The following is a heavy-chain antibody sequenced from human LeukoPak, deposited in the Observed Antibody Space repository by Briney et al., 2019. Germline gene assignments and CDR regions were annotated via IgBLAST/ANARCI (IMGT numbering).Heavy chain of an antibody. CDR3: ARFSVANYYDSSWDY. CDR2: ISSTSTYT. J-gene: IGHJ4*02. V-gene: IGHV3-11*03. Sequence: GGSLRLSCAASGFMFSDYYMSWIRQAPGKGLEWVSYISSTSTYTNYADSVKGRFTISRDNAKNSLYLQMNRLSAEDTAVYYCARFSVANYYDSSWDYWGQGTLVTVSS. CDR1: GFMFSDYY. D-gene: IGHD3-22*01.